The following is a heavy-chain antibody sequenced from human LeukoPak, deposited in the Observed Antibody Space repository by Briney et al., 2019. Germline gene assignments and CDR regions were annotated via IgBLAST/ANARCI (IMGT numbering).Heavy chain of an antibody. Sequence: APVTVSCKVSGYTLTELSMHWVRQAPGKGLEWMGGFDPEDGETIYAQKFQGRVTMTEDTSTDTAYMELSSLRSEDTAVYYCATAPRTTGTWRFDGWFDPWGQGTLVTVSS. CDR1: GYTLTELS. V-gene: IGHV1-24*01. CDR2: FDPEDGET. J-gene: IGHJ5*02. D-gene: IGHD1-1*01. CDR3: ATAPRTTGTWRFDGWFDP.